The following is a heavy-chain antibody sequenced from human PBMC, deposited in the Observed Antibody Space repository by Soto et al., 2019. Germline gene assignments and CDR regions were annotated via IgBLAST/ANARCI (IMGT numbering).Heavy chain of an antibody. J-gene: IGHJ4*02. CDR2: VYYSGTS. CDR3: AKTVNESYPFSRMFDS. D-gene: IGHD1-26*01. V-gene: IGHV4-39*01. Sequence: PSETLSLTCSVSGGSIGSSSSYWGWIRQPPGKGLEWIGSVYYSGTSYYNPSLRSRVTISVDTSRNQFSLRLSSVTAADTAVYHCAKTVNESYPFSRMFDSWGQGALVTVSS. CDR1: GGSIGSSSSY.